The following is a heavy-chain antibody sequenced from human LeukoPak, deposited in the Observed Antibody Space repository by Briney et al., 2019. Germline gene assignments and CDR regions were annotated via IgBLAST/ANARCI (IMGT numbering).Heavy chain of an antibody. CDR2: KNPNSGNT. V-gene: IGHV1-8*01. CDR3: ARLSWGGYYYYYGMDV. D-gene: IGHD2-15*01. J-gene: IGHJ6*02. CDR1: GYTFTSYD. Sequence: ASVNVSCKASGYTFTSYDINWVRQATGQGLEWMGWKNPNSGNTGYAQKFQGRVTMTRNTSISTAYMELSSLRSEDTAVYYCARLSWGGYYYYYGMDVWGQGTTVTVSS.